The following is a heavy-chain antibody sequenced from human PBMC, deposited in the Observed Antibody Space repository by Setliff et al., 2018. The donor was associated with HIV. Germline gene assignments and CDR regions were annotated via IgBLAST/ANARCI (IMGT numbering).Heavy chain of an antibody. CDR2: IYHSGST. CDR3: ARRGTTGTIYFDY. V-gene: IGHV4-59*04. J-gene: IGHJ4*02. CDR1: GDSLGSHY. D-gene: IGHD1-7*01. Sequence: SETLSLTCSVSGDSLGSHYWSWVRQPPGKGLEWIGNIYHSGSTYYNPSLKSRVTISVDTSKNQFSLKLSSVTAADTAVYYCARRGTTGTIYFDYWGQGTLVTVSS.